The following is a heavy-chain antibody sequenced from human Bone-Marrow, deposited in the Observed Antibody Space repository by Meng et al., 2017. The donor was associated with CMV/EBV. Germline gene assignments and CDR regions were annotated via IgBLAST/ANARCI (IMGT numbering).Heavy chain of an antibody. D-gene: IGHD3-16*01. CDR2: ISSSGSTI. CDR1: GFTFSDYY. V-gene: IGHV3-11*01. Sequence: GESLKISCAASGFTFSDYYMSWIRQAPGKGLEWVSYISSSGSTIYYADSVKGRFTISRDNAKNSLYLQMNSLRAEDMALYYFAKDSAAGGRGYFDLWGRGTLVTVSS. CDR3: AKDSAAGGRGYFDL. J-gene: IGHJ2*01.